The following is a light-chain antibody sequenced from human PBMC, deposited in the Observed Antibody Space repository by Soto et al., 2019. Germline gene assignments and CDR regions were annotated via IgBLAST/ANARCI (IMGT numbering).Light chain of an antibody. CDR2: DAS. J-gene: IGKJ1*01. V-gene: IGKV3D-15*01. Sequence: EIVMTQSPATLSVSPGKRATLSCRASQSVSSSLAWYQQKPGQAPRLLIYDASNRATGIPARFSGSGSGTDFTLTISSLQPEDFATYYCQQSYSTPRTFGQGTKVDIK. CDR3: QQSYSTPRT. CDR1: QSVSSS.